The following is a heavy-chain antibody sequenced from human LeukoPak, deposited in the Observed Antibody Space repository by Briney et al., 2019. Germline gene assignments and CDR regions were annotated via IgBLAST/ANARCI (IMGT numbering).Heavy chain of an antibody. CDR2: YYYSGNT. J-gene: IGHJ1*01. D-gene: IGHD6-13*01. V-gene: IGHV4-59*08. Sequence: SETLSLTCTVSGVSISNYYWSWIRQPPGKGLEWIGYYYYSGNTNYNPSLKSGVTISADTSKNQFSLRLFSVTASDTAVYYCATTFSGYVSSWPEYFQHWGQGTLVTVSS. CDR3: ATTFSGYVSSWPEYFQH. CDR1: GVSISNYY.